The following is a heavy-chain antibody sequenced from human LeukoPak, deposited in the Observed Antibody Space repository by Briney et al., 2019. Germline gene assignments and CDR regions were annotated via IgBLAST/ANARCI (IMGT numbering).Heavy chain of an antibody. J-gene: IGHJ4*02. CDR2: IWYDGSNK. CDR3: ASFRDGYAPCIDY. Sequence: GGSLRLSCAASGFTFSSYGMHWVRQAPGKGLEWVAVIWYDGSNKYYAGSVKGRFTISRDNSKNTLYLQMNSLRAEDTAVYYCASFRDGYAPCIDYWGQGTLVTVSS. D-gene: IGHD5-24*01. V-gene: IGHV3-33*01. CDR1: GFTFSSYG.